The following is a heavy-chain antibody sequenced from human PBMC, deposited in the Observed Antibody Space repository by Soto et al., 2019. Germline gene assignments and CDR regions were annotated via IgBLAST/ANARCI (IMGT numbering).Heavy chain of an antibody. J-gene: IGHJ5*02. CDR2: IYHSGST. Sequence: SETLSLTCAVSGGSISGGGYSWSWIRQPPGKGLEWIGYIYHSGSTYYNPSLKSRVTISVDRSKNQFSLKLSSVTAADTAVYYCXREYCSGGSCYVGWFDPWGQGTLVTVSS. CDR1: GGSISGGGYS. CDR3: XREYCSGGSCYVGWFDP. V-gene: IGHV4-30-2*01. D-gene: IGHD2-15*01.